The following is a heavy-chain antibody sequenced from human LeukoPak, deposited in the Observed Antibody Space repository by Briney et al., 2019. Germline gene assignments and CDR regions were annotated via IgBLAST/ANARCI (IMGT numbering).Heavy chain of an antibody. D-gene: IGHD2-21*01. CDR1: GFSVSSNY. J-gene: IGHJ4*02. Sequence: GGSLRVSCAASGFSVSSNYMTWVRQAPGKGLEWVSVIYSGGSTYYAESVKGRFTISRDSSKNTLYLQMNSLRAEDTAVYYCATILFWGRGTLVTVSS. CDR3: ATILF. CDR2: IYSGGST. V-gene: IGHV3-66*01.